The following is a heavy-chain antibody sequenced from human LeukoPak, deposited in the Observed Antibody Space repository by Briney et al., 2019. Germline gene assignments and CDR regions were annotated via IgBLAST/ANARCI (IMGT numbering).Heavy chain of an antibody. Sequence: PSETLSLTCTVSGGSISSSSYYWGWIRQPPGKGLEWIGSIYYSGSTYYNPSLKSRVTISVDTSKNQFSLKLSSVTAADTAVYYCAREYGSNHDGGVGDYWGQGTLVTVSS. CDR2: IYYSGST. V-gene: IGHV4-39*07. D-gene: IGHD1-26*01. CDR1: GGSISSSSYY. J-gene: IGHJ4*02. CDR3: AREYGSNHDGGVGDY.